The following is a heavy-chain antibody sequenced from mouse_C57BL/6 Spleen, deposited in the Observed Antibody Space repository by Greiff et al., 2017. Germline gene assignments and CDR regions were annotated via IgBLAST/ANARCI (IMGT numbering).Heavy chain of an antibody. CDR1: GFSFNTYA. V-gene: IGHV10-1*01. CDR3: VRQDYGNSYRYWYFDV. Sequence: EVQVVESGGGLVQPKGSLKLSCAASGFSFNTYAMNWVRQAPGKGLEWVARIRSKSNNYATYYADSVKDRFTISRDDSESMLYLQMNNLKTEDTAMYYCVRQDYGNSYRYWYFDVWGTGTTVTVSS. CDR2: IRSKSNNYAT. J-gene: IGHJ1*03. D-gene: IGHD1-1*01.